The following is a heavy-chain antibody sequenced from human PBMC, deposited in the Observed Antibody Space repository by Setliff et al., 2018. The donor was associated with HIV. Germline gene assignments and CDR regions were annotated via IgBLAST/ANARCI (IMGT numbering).Heavy chain of an antibody. CDR1: GFTFSSYS. J-gene: IGHJ3*02. D-gene: IGHD1-26*01. CDR2: ISSSSSYI. V-gene: IGHV3-21*01. Sequence: GGSLRLSCAASGFTFSSYSMNWVRQAPGKGLEWVSSISSSSSYIYYADPVKGRFTISRDNAKNSLYLQMNSLRAEDTAVYYCARDRPRGGGSLDAFDIWGQGTMVTVSS. CDR3: ARDRPRGGGSLDAFDI.